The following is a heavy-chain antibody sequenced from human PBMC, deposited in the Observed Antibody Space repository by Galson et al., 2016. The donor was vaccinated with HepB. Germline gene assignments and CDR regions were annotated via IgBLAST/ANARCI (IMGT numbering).Heavy chain of an antibody. CDR3: AAASLGTGYGESWFDP. Sequence: SVKVSCKASGYTFSSYSIMWVRQAPGQGLEWMGWISAYNGNTEYRRKLQGRVTLTTDTSTDTAYMELSSLTSEDTAVYYCAAASLGTGYGESWFDPWGQGALVTVSS. CDR2: ISAYNGNT. D-gene: IGHD4-17*01. V-gene: IGHV1-18*01. J-gene: IGHJ5*02. CDR1: GYTFSSYS.